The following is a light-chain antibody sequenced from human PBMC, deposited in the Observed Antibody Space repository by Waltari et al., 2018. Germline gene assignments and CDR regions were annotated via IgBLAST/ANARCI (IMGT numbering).Light chain of an antibody. CDR2: GAS. V-gene: IGKV1-5*03. CDR1: QSITTT. Sequence: DIQMTQSPSTLSASVWDTVIISCRASQSITTTLAGYQQKPGKAPDVLIYGASNLESGVPSRFSGSGSGTEFTLTISSLQPDDFATYYCQQYKSYKTFGQGTRVEIK. J-gene: IGKJ1*01. CDR3: QQYKSYKT.